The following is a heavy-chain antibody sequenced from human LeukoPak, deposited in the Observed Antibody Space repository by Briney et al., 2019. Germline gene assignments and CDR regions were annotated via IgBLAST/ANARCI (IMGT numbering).Heavy chain of an antibody. CDR1: GATLTVLS. CDR2: FHPEDGET. V-gene: IGHV1-24*01. J-gene: IGHJ4*02. Sequence: GASVTVSCLVSGATLTVLSMHWVRQAPGKGLEWMGGFHPEDGETIYAQKFQGRVTMTEDTSTDTAYMGLGNLRSDDTAVYYCTTGKIYCSTTSCSDDYWGQGTLVTVSS. CDR3: TTGKIYCSTTSCSDDY. D-gene: IGHD2-2*01.